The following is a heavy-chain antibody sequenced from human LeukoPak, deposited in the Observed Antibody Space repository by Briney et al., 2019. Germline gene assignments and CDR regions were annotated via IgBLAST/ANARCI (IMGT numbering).Heavy chain of an antibody. CDR2: TYYRSKWFN. CDR3: ARDRIAVTGSRWDAFDV. V-gene: IGHV6-1*01. J-gene: IGHJ3*01. D-gene: IGHD6-19*01. CDR1: GDSFSSKSAA. Sequence: SQTLSLTCAISGDSFSSKSAAWNWIRRSPSIGLEWLGRTYYRSKWFNDYAVSVKSRITFNPDTSKNQFSLQLNSVTPEDTAVYYCARDRIAVTGSRWDAFDVWGQGTMVTVSP.